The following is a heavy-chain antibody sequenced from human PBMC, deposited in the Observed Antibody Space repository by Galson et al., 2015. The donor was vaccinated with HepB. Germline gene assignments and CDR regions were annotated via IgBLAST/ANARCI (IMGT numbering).Heavy chain of an antibody. CDR3: AKGWGQQLVPFDY. CDR1: GLTFRNYG. CDR2: ISYDGSNK. D-gene: IGHD6-13*01. Sequence: SLRLSCAASGLTFRNYGMHWVRQAPGKGLEWVAVISYDGSNKYYADSVKGRFTISRDNSKNTLYLQMNSLRAEDTAVYYCAKGWGQQLVPFDYWGQGTLVTVSS. J-gene: IGHJ4*02. V-gene: IGHV3-30*18.